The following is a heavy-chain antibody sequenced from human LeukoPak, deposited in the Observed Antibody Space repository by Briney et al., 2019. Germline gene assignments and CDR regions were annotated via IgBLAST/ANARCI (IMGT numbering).Heavy chain of an antibody. CDR2: INHSGST. V-gene: IGHV4-34*01. CDR1: GGSFSGYY. J-gene: IGHJ6*03. Sequence: SETLSLTCAVYGGSFSGYYWSWIRQPPGKGLEWIGEINHSGSTNYNPSLKSRVTISVDTSKNQLSLKLSSVTAVDTAVYYCARVEVLTGYLGDYMDVWGKGTTVTVSS. D-gene: IGHD3-9*01. CDR3: ARVEVLTGYLGDYMDV.